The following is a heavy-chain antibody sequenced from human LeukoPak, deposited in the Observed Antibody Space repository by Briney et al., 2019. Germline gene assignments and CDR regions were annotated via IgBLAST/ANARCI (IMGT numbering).Heavy chain of an antibody. J-gene: IGHJ4*02. V-gene: IGHV3-66*01. CDR1: GFTVSSNY. CDR3: ARSGDYYYGSGSYHEVDY. D-gene: IGHD3-10*01. CDR2: IYSGGST. Sequence: GGSLRLSCAASGFTVSSNYMSWVRQAPGKGLEWVSVIYSGGSTYYADSVKGRFTISRDNSKNTLYLQMNSLRAEDTAAYYCARSGDYYYGSGSYHEVDYWGQGTLVTVSS.